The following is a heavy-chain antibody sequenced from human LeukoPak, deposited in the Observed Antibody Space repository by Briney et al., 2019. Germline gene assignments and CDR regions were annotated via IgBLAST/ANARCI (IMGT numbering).Heavy chain of an antibody. Sequence: GGSLRLSCAASGFNFSSYSMSWVRQAPGKGLEWVSRISGGGGTYYADSVKGRFTISRANSKNTLYLRVNSLRAEDTGVYYCAKEPPYCGGDCYFLLDYWGQGTLVIVSS. CDR3: AKEPPYCGGDCYFLLDY. D-gene: IGHD2-21*02. J-gene: IGHJ4*02. CDR2: ISGGGGT. V-gene: IGHV3-23*01. CDR1: GFNFSSYS.